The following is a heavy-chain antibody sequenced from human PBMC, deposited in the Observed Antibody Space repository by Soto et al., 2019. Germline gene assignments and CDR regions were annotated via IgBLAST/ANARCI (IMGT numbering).Heavy chain of an antibody. V-gene: IGHV1-3*01. Sequence: HVQLVQSGAEGKKPGASVKVSCETSAYTFANYPMHWVRQAPGQTLEWMGWINAGNGYTKYSQKFQGRVTITRDTSASIAYMELSSLRSEDTAVYYCARAKIITTLDYWGQGTLVTVSS. J-gene: IGHJ4*02. CDR3: ARAKIITTLDY. D-gene: IGHD3-10*01. CDR2: INAGNGYT. CDR1: AYTFANYP.